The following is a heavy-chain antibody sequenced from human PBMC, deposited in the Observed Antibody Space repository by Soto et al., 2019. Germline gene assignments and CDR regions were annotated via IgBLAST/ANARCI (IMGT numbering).Heavy chain of an antibody. CDR3: AKDLTRQLAYWSDP. J-gene: IGHJ5*02. CDR2: INAHSGGT. V-gene: IGHV1-2*02. D-gene: IGHD6-6*01. Sequence: GASVKVSCKASGFSFTGYYILWLRQAPGQGLEWMGWINAHSGGTEYAQKFQGRVTLTRDTSISTAYMTLSSLRSDDTAIYYCAKDLTRQLAYWSDPCGQGTQVTVSS. CDR1: GFSFTGYY.